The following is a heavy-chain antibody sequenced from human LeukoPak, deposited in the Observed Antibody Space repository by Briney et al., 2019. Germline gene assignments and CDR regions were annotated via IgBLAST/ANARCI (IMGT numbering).Heavy chain of an antibody. Sequence: SVKVSCKASGGTFGSYAISWVRQAPGQGLEWMGGIIPIFGTANYAQKFQGRVTITADESTSTAYMELSSLRSEDTAVYYCFFDDYGDYVRDAFDIWGQGTMVTVSS. CDR2: IIPIFGTA. V-gene: IGHV1-69*13. J-gene: IGHJ3*02. CDR3: FFDDYGDYVRDAFDI. CDR1: GGTFGSYA. D-gene: IGHD4-17*01.